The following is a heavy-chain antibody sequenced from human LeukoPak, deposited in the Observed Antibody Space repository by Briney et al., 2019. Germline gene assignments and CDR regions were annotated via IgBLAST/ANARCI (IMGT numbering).Heavy chain of an antibody. V-gene: IGHV4-61*01. J-gene: IGHJ3*02. CDR2: IYDSGST. CDR1: GGSISSGSYY. Sequence: PSQTLSLTCTVSGGSISSGSYYWSWIRQPPGKGLEWIGYIYDSGSTNYNPSLKSRVTISVDTSKNQFSLKLSSVTAADTAVYYCACLTTADAFDIWGQGTMVTVSS. D-gene: IGHD3-22*01. CDR3: ACLTTADAFDI.